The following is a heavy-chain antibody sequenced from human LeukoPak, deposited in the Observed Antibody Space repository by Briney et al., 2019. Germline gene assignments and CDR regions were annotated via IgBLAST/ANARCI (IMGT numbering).Heavy chain of an antibody. D-gene: IGHD6-6*01. V-gene: IGHV3-7*01. Sequence: SWGSLRLSCAASGFTFSSYWMSWVRQAPGKGLEWVANIKQDGSEKYYVDSVKGRFTISRDNAKNSLYLQMNSLRAEDTAVYYCARESAARDFDYWGQGTLVTVSS. CDR2: IKQDGSEK. CDR3: ARESAARDFDY. J-gene: IGHJ4*02. CDR1: GFTFSSYW.